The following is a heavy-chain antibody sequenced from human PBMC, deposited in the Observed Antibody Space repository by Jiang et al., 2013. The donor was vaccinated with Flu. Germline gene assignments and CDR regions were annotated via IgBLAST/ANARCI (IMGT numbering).Heavy chain of an antibody. D-gene: IGHD4-23*01. V-gene: IGHV5-51*01. J-gene: IGHJ6*04. Sequence: GAEVKKPGESLKISCKGSGYSFTSYWIGWVRQMPGKGLEWMGIIYPGDSDTRYSPSFQGQVTISADKSISTAYLQWSSLKASDTAMYYCARQPGYGGNSYYYYGMDVWGKGTTVTVSS. CDR3: ARQPGYGGNSYYYYGMDV. CDR2: IYPGDSDT. CDR1: GYSFTSYW.